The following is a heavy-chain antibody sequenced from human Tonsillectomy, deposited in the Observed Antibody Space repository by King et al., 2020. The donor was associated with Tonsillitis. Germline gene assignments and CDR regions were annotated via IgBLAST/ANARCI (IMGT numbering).Heavy chain of an antibody. Sequence: VQLVESGGGLVKPGGSLRLSCAASGITLNNAWMSWVRQAPGKGLEWVGRIKSDTDGGTVVYAAPVKGRFIISRDNSKNTLYLQMNSLKTEDTAVYYCTTGEDIVPATDAFDLWGQGTMVTVSS. CDR2: IKSDTDGGTV. V-gene: IGHV3-15*01. J-gene: IGHJ3*01. CDR1: GITLNNAW. D-gene: IGHD5-12*01. CDR3: TTGEDIVPATDAFDL.